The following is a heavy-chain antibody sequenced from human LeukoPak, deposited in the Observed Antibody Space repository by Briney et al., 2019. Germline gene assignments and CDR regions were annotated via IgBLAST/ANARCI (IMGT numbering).Heavy chain of an antibody. J-gene: IGHJ1*01. V-gene: IGHV4-59*08. CDR1: GGSISSYY. Sequence: PSETLSLTCTVSGGSISSYYWSWIRQPPGKGLEWIGYIYYSGSTNYNPSLKSRVTISVDTSKNQFSLKLSSVTAADTAVYYCANGRRYCNGGSCYSESAEYFQHWGQGTLVIVSS. CDR2: IYYSGST. D-gene: IGHD2-15*01. CDR3: ANGRRYCNGGSCYSESAEYFQH.